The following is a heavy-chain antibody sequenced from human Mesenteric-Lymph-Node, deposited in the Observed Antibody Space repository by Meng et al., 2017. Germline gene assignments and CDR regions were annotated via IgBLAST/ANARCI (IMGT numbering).Heavy chain of an antibody. V-gene: IGHV4-4*02. CDR2: TSHSGCT. D-gene: IGHD3-22*01. CDR1: GGSISRSDW. Sequence: PRLGKRCETLSLPCAVSGGSISRSDWWSWGRQPPGKGLEWIGETSHSGCTNYSPSLKSRVTISLDKSKNQLSLKLNSVTAADTAVYYCASSDYYRSDYWGQGTLVTVSS. J-gene: IGHJ4*02. CDR3: ASSDYYRSDY.